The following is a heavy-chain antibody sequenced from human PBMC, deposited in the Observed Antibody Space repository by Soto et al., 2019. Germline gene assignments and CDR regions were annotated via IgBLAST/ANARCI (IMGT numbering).Heavy chain of an antibody. CDR3: ARQRYSSGWKYYYGMDV. CDR1: GYSFTSYW. V-gene: IGHV5-51*01. CDR2: IYPGDSDT. Sequence: GESLKISCKGSGYSFTSYWICWVRQMPVKGLEWMGIIYPGDSDTRYSPSFQGQVTISADKSISTACLQWSSLKASDTAMYYCARQRYSSGWKYYYGMDVLGQGTTVTFSS. J-gene: IGHJ6*02. D-gene: IGHD6-19*01.